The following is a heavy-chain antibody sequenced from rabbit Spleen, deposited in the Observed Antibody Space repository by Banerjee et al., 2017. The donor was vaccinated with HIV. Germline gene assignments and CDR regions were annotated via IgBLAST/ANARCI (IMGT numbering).Heavy chain of an antibody. CDR3: ARDTGSSFSSYGMDL. V-gene: IGHV1S40*01. D-gene: IGHD8-1*01. J-gene: IGHJ6*01. Sequence: QSLEESGGDLVKPGASLTLTCSASCVSFSSSHYMCWVRQAPGEGLEWISCSAGSSRGFTYSATWAQGRFTTSKTSSPTLTLQKSSLTVADTATYFCARDTGSSFSSYGMDLWGPGPLSPS. CDR1: CVSFSSSHY. CDR2: SAGSSRGFT.